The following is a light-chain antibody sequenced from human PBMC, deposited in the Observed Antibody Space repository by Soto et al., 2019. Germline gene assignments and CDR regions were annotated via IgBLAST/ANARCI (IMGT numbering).Light chain of an antibody. CDR2: GAS. CDR1: QSVSSIY. V-gene: IGKV3-20*01. CDR3: QQYGNSPLT. J-gene: IGKJ4*01. Sequence: EIVLTQSPGTLSLSPGERATLSCRVSQSVSSIYFVWYQQKLGQAPRLLIYGASNRATGIPDRFSGSGSGTDFTLTISRLEPEDFAVYYCQQYGNSPLTFGGETKVDIK.